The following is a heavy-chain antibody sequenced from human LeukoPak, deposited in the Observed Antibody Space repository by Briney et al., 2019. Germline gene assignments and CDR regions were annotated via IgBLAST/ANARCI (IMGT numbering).Heavy chain of an antibody. D-gene: IGHD4-17*01. CDR3: ARDYADYVGYFFFDY. J-gene: IGHJ4*02. V-gene: IGHV3-23*01. Sequence: GGSLRLSCAASGFTFNNYAMNWVRQAPGKGLEWVSSISGGETTYYADSAKGRFTISRDNSQNTLYLQMNSLRAEDTAVYYCARDYADYVGYFFFDYWGQGTLVTVSS. CDR1: GFTFNNYA. CDR2: ISGGETT.